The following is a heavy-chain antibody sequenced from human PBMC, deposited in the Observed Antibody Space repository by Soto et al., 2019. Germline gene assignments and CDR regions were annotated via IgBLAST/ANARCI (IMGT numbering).Heavy chain of an antibody. V-gene: IGHV1-69*02. D-gene: IGHD2-2*01. J-gene: IGHJ4*02. CDR2: IIPILVIA. CDR1: GGTFSSYT. CDR3: ATGGVPAAQMTSHY. Sequence: SVKVSCKASGGTFSSYTISWVRQAPGQGLEWMGRIIPILVIANYAQKFQGRVTITADNSTSTAYMELSSLRSEDTAVYYCATGGVPAAQMTSHYWGQGTLVTVSS.